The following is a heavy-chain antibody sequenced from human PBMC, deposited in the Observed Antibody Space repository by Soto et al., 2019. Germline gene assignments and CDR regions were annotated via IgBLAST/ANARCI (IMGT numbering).Heavy chain of an antibody. CDR2: INAYNGNT. D-gene: IGHD3-16*01. J-gene: IGHJ6*02. V-gene: IGHV1-18*01. Sequence: QVQLVQSGAEVKNPGASVKVSCKASGYSLTRYGIGWARQAPGQGLEWMGWINAYNGNTNYAQNLQGRLTLTTDTSTTTAYMALRSLRSNDTAIYYCAMVDVYVTPSPQDVWGQGTTVTVSS. CDR3: AMVDVYVTPSPQDV. CDR1: GYSLTRYG.